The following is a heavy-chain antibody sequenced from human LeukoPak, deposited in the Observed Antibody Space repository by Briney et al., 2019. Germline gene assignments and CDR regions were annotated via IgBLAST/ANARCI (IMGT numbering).Heavy chain of an antibody. D-gene: IGHD3-3*01. CDR1: GYTFTSYD. Sequence: ASVKVSCKASGYTFTSYDINWVRQATGQGLEWMGWMNPNSGNTGYAQKFQGRVTITRNTSISTAYIELSSLRSEDTAVYYCARAPLGGYYFSHGWGQGTLVTVSS. CDR3: ARAPLGGYYFSHG. CDR2: MNPNSGNT. J-gene: IGHJ4*02. V-gene: IGHV1-8*03.